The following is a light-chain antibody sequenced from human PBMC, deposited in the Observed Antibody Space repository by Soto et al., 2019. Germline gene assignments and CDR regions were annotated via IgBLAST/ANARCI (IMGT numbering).Light chain of an antibody. CDR2: SAS. CDR1: QSISDH. Sequence: DIHMTQSPSSLSASIGDRVTITCRASQSISDHLNWYQQKPGNAPKLLIYSASTLHSGVPSRFSGSGSGTDFTLTISSLQPEDFATYYCQQSYRTPRTFGQGTKVEI. J-gene: IGKJ1*01. CDR3: QQSYRTPRT. V-gene: IGKV1-39*01.